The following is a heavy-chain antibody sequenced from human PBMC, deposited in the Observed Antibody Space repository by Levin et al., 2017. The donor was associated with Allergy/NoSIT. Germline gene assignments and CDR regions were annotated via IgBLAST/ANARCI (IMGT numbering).Heavy chain of an antibody. Sequence: ASVKVSCKVSGYTLTAFSMHWVRQAPGKGLEWMGGFVPEDGEAIYAQKFQGRVTMTEDTSTDTAYMELSSLRSEDTAVYYCATILTVRGVVLDYGMDVWGQGTTVTVSS. J-gene: IGHJ6*02. CDR2: FVPEDGEA. CDR3: ATILTVRGVVLDYGMDV. D-gene: IGHD3-10*01. CDR1: GYTLTAFS. V-gene: IGHV1-24*01.